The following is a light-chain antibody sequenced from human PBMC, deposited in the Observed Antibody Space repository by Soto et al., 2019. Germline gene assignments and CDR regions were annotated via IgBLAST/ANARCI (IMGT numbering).Light chain of an antibody. V-gene: IGLV1-40*01. J-gene: IGLJ1*01. Sequence: QSVLTQPPSVSGAPGRRVTISCTGSSSNIGTGYDVHWYQQLPGTAPKLLIYGNSNRPSGVPDRFSGSKSGTSASLAITGLQAEDEADYYCQSFDSSSFYVYGTGTKVTVL. CDR3: QSFDSSSFYV. CDR2: GNS. CDR1: SSNIGTGYD.